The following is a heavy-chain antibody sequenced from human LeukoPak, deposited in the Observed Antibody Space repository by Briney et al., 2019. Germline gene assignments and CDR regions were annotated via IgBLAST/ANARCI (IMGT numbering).Heavy chain of an antibody. J-gene: IGHJ3*01. CDR3: AKEIDGFDV. CDR2: IRFEGGDT. Sequence: GGSLRLSCAASGFTFNNYWMDWVRQTPGMGLGWVSCIRFEGGDTAYADSAKDRFTISRDNAKNTMFLQMNNLRAEDTAVYYCAKEIDGFDVWGEGTLVTVSS. CDR1: GFTFNNYW. V-gene: IGHV3-74*01.